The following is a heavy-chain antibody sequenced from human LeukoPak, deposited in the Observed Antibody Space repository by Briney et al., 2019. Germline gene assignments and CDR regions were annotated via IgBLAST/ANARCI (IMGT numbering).Heavy chain of an antibody. Sequence: ASVKVSCKASGYTFSTYYMHWVRQAPGQGLEWMGIINPSGGSISYAQKFQGRVTMTRDTSTSTVYMELSRLRSEDTAVYYCARVSCSSTSCYYSGPRWFDPWGQGTLVTVSS. CDR3: ARVSCSSTSCYYSGPRWFDP. CDR2: INPSGGSI. CDR1: GYTFSTYY. D-gene: IGHD2-2*01. V-gene: IGHV1-46*01. J-gene: IGHJ5*02.